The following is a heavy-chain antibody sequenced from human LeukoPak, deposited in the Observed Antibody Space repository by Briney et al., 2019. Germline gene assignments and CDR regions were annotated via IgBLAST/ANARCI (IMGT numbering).Heavy chain of an antibody. J-gene: IGHJ4*02. CDR1: GGSISSRTYY. CDR2: INYSGKL. D-gene: IGHD2-21*02. Sequence: SEALSLTCTVSGGSISSRTYYWAWIRQPPGKGLEWIGSINYSGKLTYNPSLKSRVTVSLDTSRNQFSLTLSSVTAADTAVYYCARDFGDWRTDYWGQGTLVTVSS. V-gene: IGHV4-39*07. CDR3: ARDFGDWRTDY.